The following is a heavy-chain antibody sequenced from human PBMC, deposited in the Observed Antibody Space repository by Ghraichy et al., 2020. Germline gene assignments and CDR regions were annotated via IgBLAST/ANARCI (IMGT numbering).Heavy chain of an antibody. CDR3: AKGGWSSSGWGFDY. CDR2: ISGSGGST. Sequence: GESLNISCAASGFTFSSYAMSWVRQAPGKGLEWVSAISGSGGSTYYADSVKGRFTISRDNSKNTLYLQMNSLRAEDTAVYYCAKGGWSSSGWGFDYWGQGTLVTVSS. J-gene: IGHJ4*02. D-gene: IGHD6-19*01. CDR1: GFTFSSYA. V-gene: IGHV3-23*01.